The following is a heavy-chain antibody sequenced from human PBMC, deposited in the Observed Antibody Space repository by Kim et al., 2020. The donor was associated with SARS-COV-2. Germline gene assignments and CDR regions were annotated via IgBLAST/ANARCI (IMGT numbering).Heavy chain of an antibody. J-gene: IGHJ4*02. CDR3: ARGEGGSSGYYPDY. D-gene: IGHD3-22*01. Sequence: QKFQGRVTITADESTSTAYMGLSSLGSEDTAVYYCARGEGGSSGYYPDYWGQGTLVTVSS. V-gene: IGHV1-69*01.